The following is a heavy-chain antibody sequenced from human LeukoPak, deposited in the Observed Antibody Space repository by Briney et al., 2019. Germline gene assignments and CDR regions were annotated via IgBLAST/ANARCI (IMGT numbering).Heavy chain of an antibody. V-gene: IGHV3-30*04. CDR1: GFTFSSYA. CDR3: AKLSVLAAFDI. D-gene: IGHD3-3*02. J-gene: IGHJ3*02. Sequence: GGSLRLSCAASGFTFSSYAMHWVRQAPGKGLEWVAVISYDGSNKYYADSVKGRFTISRDNSMNTLYLQMNSLRAEDTAVYYCAKLSVLAAFDIWGQGTMVTVSS. CDR2: ISYDGSNK.